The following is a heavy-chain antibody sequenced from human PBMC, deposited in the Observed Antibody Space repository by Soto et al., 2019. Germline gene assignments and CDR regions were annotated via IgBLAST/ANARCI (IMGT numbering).Heavy chain of an antibody. V-gene: IGHV3-74*01. J-gene: IGHJ6*04. D-gene: IGHD3-10*01. CDR2: INSDGTTT. CDR3: ARVLPAV. Sequence: EVQLVESGGALVQPGGSLRLSCAASGFTFSSSWMYWVRQAPGKELVWVSHINSDGTTTNYSDSVEGRFTISRDNAKNTLYLQMTSLRAEDTAVYYCARVLPAVWCKGTTVTVSS. CDR1: GFTFSSSW.